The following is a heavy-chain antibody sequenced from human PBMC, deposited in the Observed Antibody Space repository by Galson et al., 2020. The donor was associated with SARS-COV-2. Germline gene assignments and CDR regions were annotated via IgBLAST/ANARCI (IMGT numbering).Heavy chain of an antibody. V-gene: IGHV1-2*04. D-gene: IGHD6-13*01. CDR2: INPNSGGT. Sequence: ASVKVSCKASGYTFTGYYMHWVRQAPGQGLEWMGWINPNSGGTNYAQKFQGWVTMTRDTSISTAYMELSRLRSDDTAVYYCARAWGDSSSWRDAFDIWGQGTMVTVSS. CDR1: GYTFTGYY. CDR3: ARAWGDSSSWRDAFDI. J-gene: IGHJ3*02.